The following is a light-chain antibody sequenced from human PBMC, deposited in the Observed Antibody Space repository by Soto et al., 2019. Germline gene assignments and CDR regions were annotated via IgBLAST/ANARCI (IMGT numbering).Light chain of an antibody. CDR2: DVS. V-gene: IGLV2-11*01. CDR1: SSDVGVYNY. J-gene: IGLJ1*01. Sequence: QSALTQPPSASGSPGQSVTISCTGTSSDVGVYNYVSWYQQYPGKAPKIMIYDVSKRPSGVPDRFSGSKSDNTASLTISGLQAEDEADYYCCSYAGSYTFVFGIGTKLTVL. CDR3: CSYAGSYTFV.